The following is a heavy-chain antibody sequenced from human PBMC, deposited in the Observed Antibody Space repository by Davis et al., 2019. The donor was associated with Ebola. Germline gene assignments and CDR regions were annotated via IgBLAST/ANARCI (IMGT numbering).Heavy chain of an antibody. Sequence: AASVKVSCKASGYTFTNYGISWVRQAPGQGLEWMGWISAYNGNTNYAQKLQGRVTMTTDTSTSTAYMELRSLRSDDTAVYYCAREAPPNTYYYYGMDVWGKGTTVTVSS. V-gene: IGHV1-18*01. D-gene: IGHD2-8*01. CDR1: GYTFTNYG. CDR2: ISAYNGNT. CDR3: AREAPPNTYYYYGMDV. J-gene: IGHJ6*04.